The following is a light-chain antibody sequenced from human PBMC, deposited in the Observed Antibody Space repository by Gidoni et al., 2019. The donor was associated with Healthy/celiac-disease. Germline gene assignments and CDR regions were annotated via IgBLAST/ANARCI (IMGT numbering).Light chain of an antibody. J-gene: IGKJ2*04. CDR2: DAS. CDR1: QDISNY. CDR3: QQDDNLPPRCR. V-gene: IGKV1-33*01. Sequence: DIQMTQSPSSLSASVGDRVTIPCQASQDISNYLNWYQQKPGKAPKLLIYDASNLETGVPSRFSGSGSGTDFTFTISSLQPEDIATDYCQQDDNLPPRCRCGQGTKLEIK.